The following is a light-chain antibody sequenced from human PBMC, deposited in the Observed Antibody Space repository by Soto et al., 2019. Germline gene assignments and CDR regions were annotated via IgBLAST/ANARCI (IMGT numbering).Light chain of an antibody. CDR2: DAS. V-gene: IGKV1-5*01. CDR1: QNVNIF. J-gene: IGKJ1*01. Sequence: DIQMTQSPSMLSASVGDRVTISCRASQNVNIFLAWYQQEPGKAPKLLISDASTLESGVPSRFSGSGSGTEFTITITGLQPDDSATYYCQQYSSYYRPFGQGTKVDIK. CDR3: QQYSSYYRP.